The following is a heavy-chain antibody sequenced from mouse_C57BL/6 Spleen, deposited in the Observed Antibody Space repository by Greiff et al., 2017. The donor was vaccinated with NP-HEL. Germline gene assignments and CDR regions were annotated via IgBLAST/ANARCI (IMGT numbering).Heavy chain of an antibody. J-gene: IGHJ4*01. CDR2: IRNKANGYTT. D-gene: IGHD2-1*01. V-gene: IGHV7-3*01. CDR1: GFTFTDYY. Sequence: EVHLVESGGGLVQPGGSLSLSCAASGFTFTDYYMSWVRQPPGKALEWLGFIRNKANGYTTEYSASVKGRFTISRDNSQSILYLQMNALRAEDSATYYCARDYGIYYAMDYWGQGTSVTVSS. CDR3: ARDYGIYYAMDY.